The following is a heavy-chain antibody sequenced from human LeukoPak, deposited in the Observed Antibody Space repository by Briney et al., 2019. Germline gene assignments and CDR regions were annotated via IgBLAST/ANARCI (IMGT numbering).Heavy chain of an antibody. CDR1: GGSFSDYY. CDR2: INHGGST. V-gene: IGHV4-34*01. CDR3: ARGGWVVPAAINS. D-gene: IGHD2-2*02. Sequence: PSETLSLTCAVYGGSFSDYYWTLIRQPPGKGLEWIGEINHGGSTNYNPSLKSRVTISVDTSKNQFSLKLNSVTAADTAVYYCARGGWVVPAAINSWGQGTLVTVAS. J-gene: IGHJ4*02.